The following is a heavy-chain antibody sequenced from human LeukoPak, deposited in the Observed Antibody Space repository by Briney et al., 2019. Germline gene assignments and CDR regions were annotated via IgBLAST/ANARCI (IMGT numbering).Heavy chain of an antibody. CDR1: GFIFSNYA. J-gene: IGHJ6*03. V-gene: IGHV3-23*01. CDR3: AKIYGSGSSFYYYYYMDV. D-gene: IGHD3-10*01. Sequence: GGSLRLSCATSGFIFSNYAVNWVRQAPGKGLEWVSAISGSGGSTYYADSVKGRFTISRDNSKNTLYLQMNSLRAEDTAVYYCAKIYGSGSSFYYYYYMDVWGKGTTVTISS. CDR2: ISGSGGST.